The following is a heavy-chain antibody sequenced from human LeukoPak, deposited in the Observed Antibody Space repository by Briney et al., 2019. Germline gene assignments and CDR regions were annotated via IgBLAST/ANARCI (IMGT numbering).Heavy chain of an antibody. CDR2: IKQDGSEK. CDR3: ATLGAYDRFDS. V-gene: IGHV3-7*05. CDR1: GFTFSNYW. J-gene: IGHJ4*02. Sequence: GGSLRLSFAASGFTFSNYWMSWVRQAPGKGLEWLANIKQDGSEKLYVDSLKGRFTISRDNAKNSLYLQMNSLRAEDTAVYYCATLGAYDRFDSWGQGTLVTVSS. D-gene: IGHD5-12*01.